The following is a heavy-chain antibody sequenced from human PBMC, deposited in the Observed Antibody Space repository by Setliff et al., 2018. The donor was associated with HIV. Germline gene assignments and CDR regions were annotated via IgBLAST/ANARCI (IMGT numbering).Heavy chain of an antibody. CDR2: IYYSGGT. CDR1: GGSINSYY. Sequence: SETLSLTCNVSGGSINSYYWSWIRQPPGRGLEWVGYIYYSGGTTYNPSLKSRVTISVDTSKNQFSLKLTSVTVADTAVYYCAGYTSGWYAPYWGQGTLVTVS. J-gene: IGHJ4*02. D-gene: IGHD6-19*01. CDR3: AGYTSGWYAPY. V-gene: IGHV4-59*01.